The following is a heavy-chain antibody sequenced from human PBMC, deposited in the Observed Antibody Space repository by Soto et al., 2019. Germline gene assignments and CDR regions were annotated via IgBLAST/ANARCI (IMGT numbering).Heavy chain of an antibody. Sequence: QVQLQESGPGLVKPSGTLSLTCALSGASIITDNCWSWVRQPPGKEMEWNGEIYHSGNTNFNPSVKSRGTISVDTSKNQFSLTVSSVTAADTAIYYCARASASSKLRGVVINWGQGTLVTVSS. J-gene: IGHJ4*02. CDR2: IYHSGNT. D-gene: IGHD3-10*01. V-gene: IGHV4-4*02. CDR3: ARASASSKLRGVVIN. CDR1: GASIITDNC.